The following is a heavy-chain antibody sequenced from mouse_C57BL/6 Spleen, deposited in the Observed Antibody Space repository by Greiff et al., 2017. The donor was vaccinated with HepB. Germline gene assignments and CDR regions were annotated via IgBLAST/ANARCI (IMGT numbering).Heavy chain of an antibody. D-gene: IGHD2-1*01. CDR2: ISSGSSTI. CDR1: GFTFSDYG. J-gene: IGHJ4*01. CDR3: ARSNLLWSSMDY. V-gene: IGHV5-17*01. Sequence: EVHLVESGGGLVKPGGSLKLSCAASGFTFSDYGMHWVRQAPEKGLEWVAYISSGSSTIYYADTVKGRFTISRDNAKNTLFLQMTSLRSEDTAMYYCARSNLLWSSMDYWGQGTSVTVSS.